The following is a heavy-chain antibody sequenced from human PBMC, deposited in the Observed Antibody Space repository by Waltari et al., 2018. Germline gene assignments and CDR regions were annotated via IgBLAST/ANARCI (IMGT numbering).Heavy chain of an antibody. CDR2: VKYGGTT. J-gene: IGHJ4*02. CDR1: GGSLSGYY. Sequence: QVRLQQWGAGLLKPSETLSLTCVVSGGSLSGYYWSWIRPPPGKGLGWSGEVKYGGTTNYNPSLKSRITVSIDTSNNQFSLNLNSVTAADTAVYYCAKQVAGSGWYLGWGQGTLVSVSS. CDR3: AKQVAGSGWYLG. V-gene: IGHV4-34*01. D-gene: IGHD6-19*01.